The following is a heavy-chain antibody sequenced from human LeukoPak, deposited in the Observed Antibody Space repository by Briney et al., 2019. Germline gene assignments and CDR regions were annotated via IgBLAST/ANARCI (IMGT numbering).Heavy chain of an antibody. D-gene: IGHD4-17*01. CDR1: GFAFSNYG. CDR3: AREVLSSGDHFDY. CDR2: IWYDGSNE. V-gene: IGHV3-33*01. J-gene: IGHJ4*02. Sequence: PGGSLRLSCAASGFAFSNYGMHWVRQAPGKGLEWVAVIWYDGSNEYCADALKGRFTISRDNSKNTLYLQMNSLRAEDTAVYYCAREVLSSGDHFDYWGQGTLVTVSP.